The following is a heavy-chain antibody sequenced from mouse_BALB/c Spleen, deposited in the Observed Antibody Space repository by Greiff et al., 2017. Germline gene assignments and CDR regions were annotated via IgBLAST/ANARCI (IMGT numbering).Heavy chain of an antibody. CDR2: IYPGDGDT. J-gene: IGHJ4*01. V-gene: IGHV1-82*01. CDR1: GYAFSSSW. D-gene: IGHD2-1*01. Sequence: QVQLQQSGPELVKPGASVKISCKASGYAFSSSWMNWVKQRPGQGLEWIGRIYPGDGDTNYNGKFKGKATLTADKSSSTAYMQLSSLTSVDSAVYFCARYGNYGGYAMDYWGQGTSVTVSS. CDR3: ARYGNYGGYAMDY.